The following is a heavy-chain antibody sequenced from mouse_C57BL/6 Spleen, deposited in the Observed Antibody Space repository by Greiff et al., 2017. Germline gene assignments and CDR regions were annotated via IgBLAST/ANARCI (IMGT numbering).Heavy chain of an antibody. CDR2: INPRSGYT. Sequence: QVQLQQSGAELARPGASVKMSCKASGYTFTSYTMHWVKQRPGQGLEWIGYINPRSGYTKYNQKFKDKATLTADKSSSSAYMQLSSLTSEDSAVYYCARFPLYGNYGGYAMDYWGQGTSVTVSS. J-gene: IGHJ4*01. D-gene: IGHD2-1*01. V-gene: IGHV1-4*01. CDR1: GYTFTSYT. CDR3: ARFPLYGNYGGYAMDY.